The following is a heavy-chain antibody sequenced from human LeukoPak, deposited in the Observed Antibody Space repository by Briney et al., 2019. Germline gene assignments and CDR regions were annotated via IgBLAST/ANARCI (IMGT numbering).Heavy chain of an antibody. CDR1: GFTFTGYY. CDR3: VREGNELLSKNFDY. Sequence: ASVKVSCKASGFTFTGYYIHWVRQAPGQGLEWMGYINPHSGGTNSLQKFQGKVTMTTDTSISAAYMELSRLISDVTAMYYCVREGNELLSKNFDYWGQGTLVTVSS. D-gene: IGHD2-21*02. J-gene: IGHJ4*02. CDR2: INPHSGGT. V-gene: IGHV1-2*02.